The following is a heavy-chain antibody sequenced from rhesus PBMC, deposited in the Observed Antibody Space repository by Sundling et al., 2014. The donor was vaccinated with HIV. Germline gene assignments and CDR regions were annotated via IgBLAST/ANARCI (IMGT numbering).Heavy chain of an antibody. J-gene: IGHJ4*01. CDR3: AQVPGGYSGYNLRAALVF. V-gene: IGHV4-93*01. CDR2: MHGSGGDS. Sequence: QVQLQESGPGLVKPSETLSLTCSVSGDSISSNNWWTWIRQSPGKGLEWIGGMHGSGGDSEYNPSLKSRVTISTDTSKNQFSLNLSSVTAADTAVYHCAQVPGGYSGYNLRAALVFWGQGVLVTVSS. CDR1: GDSISSNNW. D-gene: IGHD5-30*01.